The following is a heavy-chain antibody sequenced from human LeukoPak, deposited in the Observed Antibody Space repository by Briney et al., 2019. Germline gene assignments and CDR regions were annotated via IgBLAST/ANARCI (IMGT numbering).Heavy chain of an antibody. V-gene: IGHV3-7*01. J-gene: IGHJ6*02. D-gene: IGHD6-19*01. Sequence: GGSLRLSCAASGFTFSSYWMSWVRQAPGKGLEWVANIKQDGSEKYYVDSVKGRFTISRDNGKNSLYMQMNSLRAEDTAVYYCARPLGSGGWYYYYYGMDVWGQAATVTVSS. CDR1: GFTFSSYW. CDR3: ARPLGSGGWYYYYYGMDV. CDR2: IKQDGSEK.